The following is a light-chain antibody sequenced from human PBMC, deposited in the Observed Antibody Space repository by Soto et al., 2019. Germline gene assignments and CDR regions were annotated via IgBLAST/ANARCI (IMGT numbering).Light chain of an antibody. J-gene: IGKJ2*01. CDR3: QHYGSPPTYT. V-gene: IGKV3-20*01. Sequence: EIVLTQSPGTLSLSPGERATLSCRASQSINYLAWYQQKVGQAPRLLIYGASTRATGIPDRFSGSGSGTDFSLTISRLEPEDFAVYYCQHYGSPPTYTFGQETKLEIK. CDR1: QSINY. CDR2: GAS.